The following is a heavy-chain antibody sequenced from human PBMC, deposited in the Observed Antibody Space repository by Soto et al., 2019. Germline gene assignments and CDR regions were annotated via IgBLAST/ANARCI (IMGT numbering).Heavy chain of an antibody. D-gene: IGHD2-2*01. CDR1: GGSFSGYY. CDR2: INHSGST. Sequence: AVYGGSFSGYYWSWIRQPPGKGLEWIGEINHSGSTNYNPSLKSRVTISVDTSKNQFSLKLSSVTAADTAVYYCARDPAAYYYYYYGMDVWGQGTTVTVSS. V-gene: IGHV4-34*01. CDR3: ARDPAAYYYYYYGMDV. J-gene: IGHJ6*02.